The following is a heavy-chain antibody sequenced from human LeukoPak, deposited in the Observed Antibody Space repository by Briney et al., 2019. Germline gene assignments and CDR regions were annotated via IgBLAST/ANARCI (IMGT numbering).Heavy chain of an antibody. V-gene: IGHV1-46*01. D-gene: IGHD3-9*01. J-gene: IGHJ4*02. Sequence: ASVKVSCKASGYTFTSYYMHWVRQAPGQGLEWMGIINPSGGSTSYAQKFQGRVTMTRDTSTSTVYMELSSLRSEDTAVYYCARDRGLSYDILTGFDYWGQGTLVTVSS. CDR3: ARDRGLSYDILTGFDY. CDR2: INPSGGST. CDR1: GYTFTSYY.